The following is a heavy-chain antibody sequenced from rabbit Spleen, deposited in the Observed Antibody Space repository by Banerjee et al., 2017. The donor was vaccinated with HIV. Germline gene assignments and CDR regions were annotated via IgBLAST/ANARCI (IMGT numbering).Heavy chain of an antibody. J-gene: IGHJ4*01. V-gene: IGHV1S7*01. CDR3: VRGASSSGYYNL. D-gene: IGHD1-1*01. Sequence: QLVESGGGLVQPGGSLKLSCKASGFDFNTYYMSWVRQAPGKGLEWIGYIDPIFGTTYYASWVNGRFSISRENTRNTVSLQLNSLTAADTATYFCVRGASSSGYYNLWGPGTLVTVS. CDR2: IDPIFGTT. CDR1: GFDFNTYY.